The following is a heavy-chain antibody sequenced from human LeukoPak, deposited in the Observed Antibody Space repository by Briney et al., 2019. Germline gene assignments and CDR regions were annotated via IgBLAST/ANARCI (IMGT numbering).Heavy chain of an antibody. CDR2: IYYSGRS. CDR1: GGSISSNGFY. V-gene: IGHV4-39*07. CDR3: ARVHWSDYDILTGYYNGYYFDY. J-gene: IGHJ4*02. D-gene: IGHD3-9*01. Sequence: SETLSLTCTVSGGSISSNGFYWGWIRQSPGRGLEWIANIYYSGRSHNNPSLRSRVTISVDTSKNQFSLNLRSVTAADTAVYYCARVHWSDYDILTGYYNGYYFDYWGQGTLVTVSS.